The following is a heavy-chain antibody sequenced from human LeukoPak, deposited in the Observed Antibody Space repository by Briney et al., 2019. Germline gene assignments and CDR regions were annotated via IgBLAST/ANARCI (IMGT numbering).Heavy chain of an antibody. CDR2: ISSDGSNT. D-gene: IGHD5-12*01. V-gene: IGHV3-74*01. J-gene: IGHJ4*02. CDR3: AKGYSGYESQ. Sequence: GGSLRLSCAASGFTFSSYWMHWVRQAPGKGLVWVSHISSDGSNTNYANSVKGRFTISRDNAKNTLYLQMNSLRAEDTAVYYCAKGYSGYESQWGQGTLVTVSS. CDR1: GFTFSSYW.